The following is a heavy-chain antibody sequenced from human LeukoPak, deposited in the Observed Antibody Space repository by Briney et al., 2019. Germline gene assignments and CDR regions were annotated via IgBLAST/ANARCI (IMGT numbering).Heavy chain of an antibody. Sequence: GGSLRLSCAASGFIFSTYSMNWVRQAPGKGLEWVSSISRNSRYIYYADSMRGRFTISRDNAKNSLYLQMNSLKPEDTAVYYCARVAEAAAFDSWGQGTLVTVSS. CDR2: ISRNSRYI. D-gene: IGHD6-13*01. CDR3: ARVAEAAAFDS. V-gene: IGHV3-21*06. J-gene: IGHJ4*02. CDR1: GFIFSTYS.